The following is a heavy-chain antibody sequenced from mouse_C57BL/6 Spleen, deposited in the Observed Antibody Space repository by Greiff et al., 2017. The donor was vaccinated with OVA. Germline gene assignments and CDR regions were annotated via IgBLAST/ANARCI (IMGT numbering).Heavy chain of an antibody. D-gene: IGHD1-1*01. Sequence: LVESGAELVKPGASVKISCKASGYAFSSYWMNWVKQRPGKGLEWIGQIYPGDGDTNYNGKFKGKATLTADKSSSTAYMQLRSLTSEDSAVYFWARPTTVVTERYFDVWGTGTTVTVSS. V-gene: IGHV1-80*01. CDR3: ARPTTVVTERYFDV. CDR1: GYAFSSYW. J-gene: IGHJ1*03. CDR2: IYPGDGDT.